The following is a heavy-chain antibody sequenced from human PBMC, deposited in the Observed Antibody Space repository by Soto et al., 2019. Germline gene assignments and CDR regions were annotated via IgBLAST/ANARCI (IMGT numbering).Heavy chain of an antibody. J-gene: IGHJ4*02. CDR2: ISSTTNYI. V-gene: IGHV3-21*06. CDR1: GFTFTRYS. CDR3: ARESEDLTSNFDY. Sequence: GGSLRLSCAASGFTFTRYSMNWVRQAPGKGLEWVSSISSTTNYIYYGDSMKGRFTISRDNAKNSLNLEMNSLRAEDTAVYYGARESEDLTSNFDYWGQGTLVTVSS.